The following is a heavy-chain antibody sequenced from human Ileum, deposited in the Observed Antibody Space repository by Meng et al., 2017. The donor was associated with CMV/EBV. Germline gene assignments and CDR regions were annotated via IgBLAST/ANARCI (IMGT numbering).Heavy chain of an antibody. CDR3: TYWLRAFDI. V-gene: IGHV3-15*01. Sequence: GESLKISCAASGFTFSNAWMSWVRQAPGKGLEWVGRIKSKTDGGTTDYAAPVKGRFTISRDDSKNTLYLQMNSLKTEDTAVYYCTYWLRAFDIWGQGTMVTVSS. D-gene: IGHD5-12*01. CDR1: GFTFSNAW. J-gene: IGHJ3*02. CDR2: IKSKTDGGTT.